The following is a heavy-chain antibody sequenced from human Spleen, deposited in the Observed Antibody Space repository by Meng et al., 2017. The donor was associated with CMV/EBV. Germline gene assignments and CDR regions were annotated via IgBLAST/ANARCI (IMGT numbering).Heavy chain of an antibody. J-gene: IGHJ2*01. D-gene: IGHD6-13*01. CDR2: IYSDGSTT. V-gene: IGHV3-23*03. CDR1: GFTFNSYA. Sequence: SCAAYGFTFNSYAMTWVRQAPGKGLEWVSIIYSDGSTTYYADSVKGRFTISRDNSKNTLYLQMNSLRAEDTAVYYCAKKLAAAWYFDLWGRGTLVTVSS. CDR3: AKKLAAAWYFDL.